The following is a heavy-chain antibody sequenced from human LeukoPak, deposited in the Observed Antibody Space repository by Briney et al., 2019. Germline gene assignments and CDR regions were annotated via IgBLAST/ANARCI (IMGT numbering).Heavy chain of an antibody. J-gene: IGHJ4*02. CDR3: ARDTAPYCTNGVCQRVY. CDR1: GYTFTSYG. Sequence: ASVKVSCKASGYTFTSYGTGCMRQAPAPGLEWMGWISAYNGNTNYAQKLQGRVTITTGTSTSTAYMELRSLRSDDTAVYYCARDTAPYCTNGVCQRVYWGQGTRVTV. D-gene: IGHD2-8*01. V-gene: IGHV1-18*01. CDR2: ISAYNGNT.